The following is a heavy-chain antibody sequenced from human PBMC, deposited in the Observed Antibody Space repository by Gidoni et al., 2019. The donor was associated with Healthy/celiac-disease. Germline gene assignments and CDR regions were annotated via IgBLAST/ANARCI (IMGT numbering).Heavy chain of an antibody. CDR3: ARWGDDKALDY. J-gene: IGHJ4*02. CDR2: IGYDGSNK. CDR1: GFTFSSHG. Sequence: QVQLVESGGGVVQPGRSLRLSCAASGFTFSSHGMHWVRQAPGKGLEWVAVIGYDGSNKYYADSVKGRFTISRDNSKNTLYLQMNSLRAEDTAVYYCARWGDDKALDYWGQGTLVTVS. V-gene: IGHV3-33*01. D-gene: IGHD3-22*01.